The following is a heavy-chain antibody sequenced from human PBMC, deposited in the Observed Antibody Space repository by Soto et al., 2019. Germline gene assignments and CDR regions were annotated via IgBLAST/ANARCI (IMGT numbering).Heavy chain of an antibody. CDR3: VAPYYDILTGYYDDAFDI. Sequence: GGSLRLSCAASGFTFDDYAMHWVRPAPGKGLEWVSGISWNSGSIGYADSVKGRFTISRDNAKNSLYLQMNSLRAEDTAVYYCVAPYYDILTGYYDDAFDIWGQGTMVTVSS. CDR2: ISWNSGSI. D-gene: IGHD3-9*01. J-gene: IGHJ3*02. CDR1: GFTFDDYA. V-gene: IGHV3-9*01.